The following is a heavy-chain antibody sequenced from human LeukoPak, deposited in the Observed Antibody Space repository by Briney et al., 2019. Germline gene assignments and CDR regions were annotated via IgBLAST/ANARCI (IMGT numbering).Heavy chain of an antibody. V-gene: IGHV3-7*04. CDR3: AGGVSY. CDR2: IKHDGSVK. J-gene: IGHJ4*02. Sequence: PGGSLRLSRTASGFSFSTFWMNWVRQAPGKGLEWVANIKHDGSVKYYVDSVKGRFTISRDNAMQSLYLQMNSLRAEDTAVYYCAGGVSYWGRGTLVTVSS. CDR1: GFSFSTFW.